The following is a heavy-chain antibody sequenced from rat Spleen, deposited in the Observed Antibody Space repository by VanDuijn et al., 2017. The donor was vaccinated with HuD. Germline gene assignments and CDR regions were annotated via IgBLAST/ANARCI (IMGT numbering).Heavy chain of an antibody. CDR2: ISTGGDDT. CDR3: TRGGYFRH. CDR1: GFTFSDFD. Sequence: EVRLVESGGGLVQPGRSLKLSCAASGFTFSDFDMAWIRQAPTKGLEWVASISTGGDDTYYRDSVKGRFTISRDTAQNTLYLQMNSPTSEDTATYYCTRGGYFRHWGQGVMVTVSS. V-gene: IGHV5S23*01. D-gene: IGHD2-5*01. J-gene: IGHJ2*01.